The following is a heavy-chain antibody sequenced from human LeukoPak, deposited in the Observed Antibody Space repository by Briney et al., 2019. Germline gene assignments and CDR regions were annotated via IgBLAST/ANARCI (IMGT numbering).Heavy chain of an antibody. CDR2: IYYSGST. CDR3: ARGRYGGYFDC. V-gene: IGHV4-59*01. J-gene: IGHJ4*02. Sequence: SETLSLTCTVSGGSISSYYWSWIRQPPGKGLEWIGYIYYSGSTNYNPSLKSRVTMSVDTSKIQFSLMLSPVTAADTAVYYCARGRYGGYFDCWGQGTLVTVSS. CDR1: GGSISSYY. D-gene: IGHD4-23*01.